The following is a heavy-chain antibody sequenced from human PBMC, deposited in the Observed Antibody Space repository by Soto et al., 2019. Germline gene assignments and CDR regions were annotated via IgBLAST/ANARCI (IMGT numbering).Heavy chain of an antibody. CDR2: INAGNGNT. D-gene: IGHD3-9*01. V-gene: IGHV1-3*01. CDR3: ARERYDILTGYYVYYYYYGMDV. Sequence: ASVKVSCKASGYSFTNYAMHWVRQAPGQRLEWMGWINAGNGNTKYSQKFQDRVTITRDTSASTAYMELSRLRSDDTAVYYCARERYDILTGYYVYYYYYGMDVWGQGTTVTVSS. CDR1: GYSFTNYA. J-gene: IGHJ6*02.